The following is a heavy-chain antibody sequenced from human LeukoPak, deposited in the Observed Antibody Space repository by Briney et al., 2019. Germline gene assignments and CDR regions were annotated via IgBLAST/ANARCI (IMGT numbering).Heavy chain of an antibody. Sequence: PSETLSLTCTVSGGSISSYYWSWIRQPAGKGLEWIGRIYTSGSTNYNPSLKSRVTMSVDTSKNQFSLKLSSVTAADTAVYYCAIGKVDDYDSSGWAFDIWGQGTMVTVSS. CDR1: GGSISSYY. CDR2: IYTSGST. D-gene: IGHD3-22*01. CDR3: AIGKVDDYDSSGWAFDI. V-gene: IGHV4-4*07. J-gene: IGHJ3*02.